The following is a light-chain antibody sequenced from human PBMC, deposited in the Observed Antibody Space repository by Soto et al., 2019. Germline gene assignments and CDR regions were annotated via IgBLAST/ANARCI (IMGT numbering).Light chain of an antibody. CDR2: GNN. Sequence: QSALTQPPSVSGAPGQRVTISCTGSSSNIGAGYDVHWYQQLPGSAPKLLIYGNNNRPSGVPDRFSGSKSGTSASLAITGFQAEDEADYYCQSYDSSLRGSVFGGGTKVTVL. J-gene: IGLJ2*01. CDR3: QSYDSSLRGSV. CDR1: SSNIGAGYD. V-gene: IGLV1-40*01.